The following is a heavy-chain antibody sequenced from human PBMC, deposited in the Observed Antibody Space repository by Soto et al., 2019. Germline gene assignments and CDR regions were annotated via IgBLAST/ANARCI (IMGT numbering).Heavy chain of an antibody. CDR2: IYHSAST. J-gene: IGHJ6*02. D-gene: IGHD3-22*01. CDR1: GGSITSNNW. CDR3: ARGWGIGDYDKVGYYYGMDV. V-gene: IGHV4-4*02. Sequence: SETLSLTCAVSGGSITSNNWWNWVRQPPGKGLEWIGEIYHSASTNYNPSLKSRVIISVDKSKNQFSLKLSSVTAADTAVYYCARGWGIGDYDKVGYYYGMDVWGQGTTVTVSS.